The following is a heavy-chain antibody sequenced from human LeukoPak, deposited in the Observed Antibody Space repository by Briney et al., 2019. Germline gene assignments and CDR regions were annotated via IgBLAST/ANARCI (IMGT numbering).Heavy chain of an antibody. CDR2: TGTAGDT. Sequence: GGSLRLSCAASGFTFSTYDLHWVHHTTGKGLXWVSATGTAGDTWYSGSVKGRFTISRENAKSSMYLQMNSLRAGDTAVYYCARQNRNGFDYWGQGTLVTVSS. CDR3: ARQNRNGFDY. D-gene: IGHD2-8*01. CDR1: GFTFSTYD. V-gene: IGHV3-13*01. J-gene: IGHJ4*02.